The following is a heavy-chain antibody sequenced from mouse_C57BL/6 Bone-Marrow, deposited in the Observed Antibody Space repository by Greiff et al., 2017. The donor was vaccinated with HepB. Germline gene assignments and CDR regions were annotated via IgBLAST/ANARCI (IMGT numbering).Heavy chain of an antibody. V-gene: IGHV14-4*01. J-gene: IGHJ1*03. CDR2: IDPENGDT. Sequence: EVQLQQSGAELVRPGASVKLSCTASGFNIKDDYMHWVKQRPEQGLEWIGWIDPENGDTEYASKFQGKATITADTSSNTAYLQLSSLTSAYTAVYYCTTGYDGYYGGYFDVWGTGTTVTVSS. CDR1: GFNIKDDY. D-gene: IGHD2-3*01. CDR3: TTGYDGYYGGYFDV.